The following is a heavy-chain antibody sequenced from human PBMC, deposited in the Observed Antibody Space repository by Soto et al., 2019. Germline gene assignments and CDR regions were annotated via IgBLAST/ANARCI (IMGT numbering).Heavy chain of an antibody. CDR2: ISAYNGNT. J-gene: IGHJ3*02. D-gene: IGHD2-15*01. CDR3: ARYWSAGTLYGAFDI. CDR1: GYTFTSYG. Sequence: ASVKVSCKASGYTFTSYGISWVRQAPGQGLEWMGWISAYNGNTNYAQKLQGRVTMTTDTSTSTAYMELRSLRSDDTAVYYCARYWSAGTLYGAFDIWGQGTEVTVSS. V-gene: IGHV1-18*01.